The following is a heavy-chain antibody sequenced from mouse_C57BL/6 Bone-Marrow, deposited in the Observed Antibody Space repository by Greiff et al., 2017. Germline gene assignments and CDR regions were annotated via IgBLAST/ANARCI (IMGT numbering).Heavy chain of an antibody. V-gene: IGHV1-81*01. J-gene: IGHJ2*01. D-gene: IGHD2-5*01. CDR1: GYTFTSYG. CDR3: ARKTYCSNYVKGFDY. Sequence: QVQLQQSGAELARPGASVKLSCKASGYTFTSYGISWVKQRTGQGLEWIGEIYPRSGNTYYNEKFKGKATLTADKSSSTAYMELRSLTSEDSAVYFCARKTYCSNYVKGFDYWGQGTTLTVSS. CDR2: IYPRSGNT.